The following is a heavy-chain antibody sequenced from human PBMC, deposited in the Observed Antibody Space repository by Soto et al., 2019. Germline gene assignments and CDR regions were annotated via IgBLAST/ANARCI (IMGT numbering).Heavy chain of an antibody. Sequence: GGSLRLSCAASGFTFSSYSMNWVRQAPGKGLEWVSSISSSSSYIYYADSVKGRFTISRDNAKNSLYLQMNSLRAEDTAVYYCASGPPGIAAVGAEYFQHWGQGTLVTVSS. CDR2: ISSSSSYI. CDR3: ASGPPGIAAVGAEYFQH. J-gene: IGHJ1*01. CDR1: GFTFSSYS. D-gene: IGHD6-13*01. V-gene: IGHV3-21*01.